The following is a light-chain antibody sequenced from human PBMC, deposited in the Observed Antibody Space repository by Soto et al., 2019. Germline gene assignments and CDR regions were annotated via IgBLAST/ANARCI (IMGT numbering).Light chain of an antibody. J-gene: IGKJ1*01. Sequence: EIELTQSPAPMSLSPGERATLSCMASQSVSSNYLAWYQQRPGQASRLLIYDASSRATGVPDRFSGSGSGTDFTLTISRLEPEDFAVYYCHQYGGSPGTLGQGTKVDIK. CDR3: HQYGGSPGT. CDR1: QSVSSNY. CDR2: DAS. V-gene: IGKV3-20*01.